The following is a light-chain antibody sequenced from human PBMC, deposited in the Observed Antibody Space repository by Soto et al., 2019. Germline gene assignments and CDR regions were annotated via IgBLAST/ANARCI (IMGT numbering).Light chain of an antibody. CDR2: DAS. J-gene: IGKJ5*01. CDR1: QSVS. V-gene: IGKV3-11*01. Sequence: EIVLTQSPATLSLSKGERATLSCRASQSVSQAPRLLIYDASNRATGIPARFSGSGSGTDFTLTISSLEPEDFAVYYCQQRSNWPPGITFGQGTRLEIK. CDR3: QQRSNWPPGIT.